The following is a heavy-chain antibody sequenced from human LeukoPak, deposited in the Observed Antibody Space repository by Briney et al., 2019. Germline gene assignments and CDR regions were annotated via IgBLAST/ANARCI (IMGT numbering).Heavy chain of an antibody. CDR3: ARAAIGYGGNSGADY. D-gene: IGHD4-23*01. Sequence: SVKVSCKASGGTFSSYAISWVRQAPGQGPEWMGGIIPILGIANYAQKFQGRVTITADKSTSTAYMELSSLRSEDTAVYYCARAAIGYGGNSGADYWGQGTLVTVSS. J-gene: IGHJ4*02. V-gene: IGHV1-69*04. CDR1: GGTFSSYA. CDR2: IIPILGIA.